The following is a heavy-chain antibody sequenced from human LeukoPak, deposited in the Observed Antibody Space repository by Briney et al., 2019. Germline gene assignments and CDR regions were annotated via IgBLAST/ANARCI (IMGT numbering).Heavy chain of an antibody. V-gene: IGHV3-21*01. Sequence: GGSLRLSCAASGFTFSSYSMNWVRQAPGKGLEWVSSISSSSSYIYYADSVKGRFTISRDNSKNTLYLQMNSLRAEDTAVFYCARVGRWGTYPYAFDIWGQGTMVTVSS. J-gene: IGHJ3*02. CDR3: ARVGRWGTYPYAFDI. CDR1: GFTFSSYS. CDR2: ISSSSSYI. D-gene: IGHD7-27*01.